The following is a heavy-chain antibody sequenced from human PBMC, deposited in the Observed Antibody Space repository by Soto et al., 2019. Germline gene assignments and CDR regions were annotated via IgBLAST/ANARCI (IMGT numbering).Heavy chain of an antibody. CDR1: GVSISSSSFY. D-gene: IGHD1-7*01. CDR3: AISPFSTETSLY. J-gene: IGHJ4*02. Sequence: SETLSLTCTVSGVSISSSSFYWGWIRQPPGKGLEWIGSIYYSGSTYYNPSLKSRVTISVDTSKNQFSLKLSSVTAADTAVYYCAISPFSTETSLYWGQGT. V-gene: IGHV4-39*01. CDR2: IYYSGST.